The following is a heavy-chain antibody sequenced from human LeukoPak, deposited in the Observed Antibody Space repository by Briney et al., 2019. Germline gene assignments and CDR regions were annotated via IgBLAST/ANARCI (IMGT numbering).Heavy chain of an antibody. CDR3: AKGQELDDGVFDS. J-gene: IGHJ4*02. V-gene: IGHV3-23*01. CDR1: GFTFSSIA. CDR2: IRSNGETV. D-gene: IGHD1-1*01. Sequence: PGRSLRLSCAASGFTFSSIAMSWVRQAPGKGLEWVSAIRSNGETVYNADSVKGRFTISRDNSRQTLFLQMSSLRVEDTATYYCAKGQELDDGVFDSWGQGTLVTVSS.